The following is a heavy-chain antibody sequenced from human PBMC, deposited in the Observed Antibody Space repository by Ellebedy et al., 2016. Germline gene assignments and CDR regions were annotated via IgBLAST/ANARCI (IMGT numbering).Heavy chain of an antibody. V-gene: IGHV4-38-2*02. CDR1: GYSITNNYY. Sequence: SETLSLTCTVSGYSITNNYYWGWIRQPPGKGLEWIGSTHHTGSTFYNPSLKSRVTTSVDTSKNQMSLKLTSVTAADTGVYYCARGGAEEWLASFDYWGQGTPVTVSS. D-gene: IGHD6-19*01. J-gene: IGHJ4*02. CDR2: THHTGST. CDR3: ARGGAEEWLASFDY.